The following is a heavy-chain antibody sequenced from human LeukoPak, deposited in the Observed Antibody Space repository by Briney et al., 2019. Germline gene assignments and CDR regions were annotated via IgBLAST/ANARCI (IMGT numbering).Heavy chain of an antibody. CDR1: GFAFSNYF. J-gene: IGHJ4*02. Sequence: PGGSLRLSCEASGFAFSNYFMTWVRQAPGKGLEWAVNIKKDGSEQNYVDSVKGRFGISRDNAKNSLYLQMNSLRAEDTAVYYCAGSSSGHDGSGYRPFDYWGQGTLVTVSS. CDR2: IKKDGSEQ. D-gene: IGHD3-22*01. CDR3: AGSSSGHDGSGYRPFDY. V-gene: IGHV3-7*04.